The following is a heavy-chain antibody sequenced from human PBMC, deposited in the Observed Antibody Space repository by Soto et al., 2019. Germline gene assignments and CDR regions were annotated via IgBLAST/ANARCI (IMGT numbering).Heavy chain of an antibody. J-gene: IGHJ4*02. Sequence: YSLRWLRHYPEQQLQWMGWISTYNGRTNYAQRYQGRVTMTTDASTSTAYMELESLRSDDTAVYYCAREAPADYDNSGQYYDDELDYWGQGTLVTVSS. CDR2: ISTYNGRT. V-gene: IGHV1-18*01. CDR1: YS. D-gene: IGHD3-22*01. CDR3: AREAPADYDNSGQYYDDELDY.